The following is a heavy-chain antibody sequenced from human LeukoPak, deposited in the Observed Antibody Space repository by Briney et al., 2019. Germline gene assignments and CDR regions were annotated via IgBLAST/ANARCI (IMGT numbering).Heavy chain of an antibody. J-gene: IGHJ3*02. D-gene: IGHD3-22*01. CDR2: ISAYNGNT. Sequence: ASVKVSCKASGYTFTSYGISWVRQAPGQGLEWMGWISAYNGNTNYAQKLQGRVTMTTDTSTSTAYMELRSLRSDDTAVYYCARDQNSSGYYFLGDAFDIWGQGTMVTVSS. CDR1: GYTFTSYG. CDR3: ARDQNSSGYYFLGDAFDI. V-gene: IGHV1-18*01.